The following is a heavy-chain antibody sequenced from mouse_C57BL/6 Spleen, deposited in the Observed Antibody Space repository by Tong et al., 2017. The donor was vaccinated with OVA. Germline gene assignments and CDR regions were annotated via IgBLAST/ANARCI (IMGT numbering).Heavy chain of an antibody. Sequence: VQLQESGAELVKPGASVKISCKASGYAFSSYWMNWVKQRPGKGLEWIGQIYPGDGDTNYNEKFKGKATLTADKSSSTAYMQLSSLTSEDSAVYFCARGDGYDGYWYFDVWGTGTTVTVSS. CDR2: IYPGDGDT. CDR3: ARGDGYDGYWYFDV. V-gene: IGHV1-80*01. J-gene: IGHJ1*03. D-gene: IGHD2-2*01. CDR1: GYAFSSYW.